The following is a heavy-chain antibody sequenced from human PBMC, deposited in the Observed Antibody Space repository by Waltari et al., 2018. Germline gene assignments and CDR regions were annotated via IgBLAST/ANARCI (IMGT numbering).Heavy chain of an antibody. V-gene: IGHV4-61*01. CDR1: GASVSSVSYY. Sequence: QVQLQESGPGLVKPSETLSLTCSVSGASVSSVSYYWCWNRQAPGKGIPWIVNIYHSGTTHYNHSREARAIITGDTSKNQFAVNMTSVTAADTAVYYCARVYSRSSDLWGRGTLVSVSS. CDR2: IYHSGTT. D-gene: IGHD2-21*01. CDR3: ARVYSRSSDL. J-gene: IGHJ2*01.